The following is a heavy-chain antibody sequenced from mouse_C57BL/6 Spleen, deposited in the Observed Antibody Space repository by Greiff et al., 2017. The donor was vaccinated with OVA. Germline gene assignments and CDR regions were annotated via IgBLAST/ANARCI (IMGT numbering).Heavy chain of an antibody. CDR3: AREGNYGNSIAY. J-gene: IGHJ3*01. CDR1: GYTFTSYW. Sequence: LQQPGAELVRPGSSVKLSCKASGYTFTSYWMDWVKQRPGQGLEWIGNIYPSDSETHYNQKFKDKATLTVDKSSSTAYMQLSSLTSEDSAVYYCAREGNYGNSIAYWGQGTLVTVSA. CDR2: IYPSDSET. D-gene: IGHD2-1*01. V-gene: IGHV1-61*01.